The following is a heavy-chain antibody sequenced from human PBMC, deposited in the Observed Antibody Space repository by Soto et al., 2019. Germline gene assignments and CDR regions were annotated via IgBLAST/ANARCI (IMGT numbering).Heavy chain of an antibody. V-gene: IGHV3-30-3*01. D-gene: IGHD6-19*01. CDR2: ISYDGSNK. CDR1: GFTFSSYA. Sequence: QVQLVESGGGVVQPGRSLRLSCAASGFTFSSYAMHWVRQAPGKGLEWVAVISYDGSNKYYADSVKGRFTISRDNSKNTLYLQMNSLRAEDTAVYYCASGLGLRGWYLDWGQGTLVTVSS. CDR3: ASGLGLRGWYLD. J-gene: IGHJ4*02.